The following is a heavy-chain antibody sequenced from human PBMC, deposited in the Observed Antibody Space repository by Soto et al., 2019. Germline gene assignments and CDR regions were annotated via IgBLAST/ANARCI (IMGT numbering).Heavy chain of an antibody. CDR3: ARDPRIAARYKGQNYNWFDP. CDR1: GVSFSGYY. V-gene: IGHV4-34*01. Sequence: ETLSPTCTVYGVSFSGYYWSWIRQPPGKGLEWIGEINHSGSTNYNPSLKSRVTISVDTSKNQFSLKLSSVTAADTAVYYCARDPRIAARYKGQNYNWFDPWGQGTMVTVPS. D-gene: IGHD6-6*01. CDR2: INHSGST. J-gene: IGHJ5*02.